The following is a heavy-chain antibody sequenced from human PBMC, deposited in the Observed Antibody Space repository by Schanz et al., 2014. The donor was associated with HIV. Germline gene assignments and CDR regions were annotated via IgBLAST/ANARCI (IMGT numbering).Heavy chain of an antibody. Sequence: VQLVQSGAEVKEPGASVKVSCKASGYTFIDYYVHWVRQAPGQGLEWMGWISAYNGNTNYAQKLQGRVTMTTDTSTSTAYMELRSLRSDDTAVYYCARTRGIAVAGFDYWGQGTLVTVSS. CDR2: ISAYNGNT. CDR3: ARTRGIAVAGFDY. J-gene: IGHJ4*02. V-gene: IGHV1-18*01. D-gene: IGHD6-19*01. CDR1: GYTFIDYY.